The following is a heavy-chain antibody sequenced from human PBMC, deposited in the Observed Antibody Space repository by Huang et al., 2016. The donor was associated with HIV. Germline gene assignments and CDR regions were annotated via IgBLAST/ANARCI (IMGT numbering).Heavy chain of an antibody. CDR3: ATGFDVFFDF. CDR2: FDPEIGET. CDR1: EYTLTELS. V-gene: IGHV1-24*01. J-gene: IGHJ4*02. Sequence: QVQLVQSRAEVKKPGASVKVSCKVSEYTLTELSIHWVRQPPGKGLEWMGGFDPEIGETIYAQKFQGRGTMTEDTSTATAFMELSGLRPEDTAVYYCATGFDVFFDFWGQGTLVTVSS. D-gene: IGHD3-9*01.